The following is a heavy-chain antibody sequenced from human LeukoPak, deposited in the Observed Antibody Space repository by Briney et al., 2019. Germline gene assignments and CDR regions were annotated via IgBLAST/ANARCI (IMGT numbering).Heavy chain of an antibody. J-gene: IGHJ4*02. V-gene: IGHV3-30-3*01. Sequence: GGSLRLSCAASGFTFSSYAMHWVRQAPGKGLEWVAVISYDGSNKYYAGSVKGRFTISRDNAKNSLYLQMNSLRAEDTAVYYCARDKRDNLYSSGYYFPLDYWGQGTLVTVSS. CDR3: ARDKRDNLYSSGYYFPLDY. CDR2: ISYDGSNK. CDR1: GFTFSSYA. D-gene: IGHD3-22*01.